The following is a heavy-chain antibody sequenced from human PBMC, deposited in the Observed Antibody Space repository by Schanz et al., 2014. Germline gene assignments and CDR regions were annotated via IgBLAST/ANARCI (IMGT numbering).Heavy chain of an antibody. V-gene: IGHV4-59*10. CDR2: IYTSGST. CDR1: GGSFSGYY. Sequence: QVQLQQWGAGLLKPSETLSLTCAVYGGSFSGYYWTWIRQPAGKGLEWIGRIYTSGSTNYNPSLKSRVTMSLDTSKTQFSLKLSSVTAADTAVYYCARDRGYDFSFDPWGQGTLVTVSS. CDR3: ARDRGYDFSFDP. J-gene: IGHJ5*02. D-gene: IGHD3-3*01.